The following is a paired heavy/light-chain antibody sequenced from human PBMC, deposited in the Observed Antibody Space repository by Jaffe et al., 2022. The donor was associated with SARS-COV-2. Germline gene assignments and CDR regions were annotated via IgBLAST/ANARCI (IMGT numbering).Light chain of an antibody. J-gene: IGKJ2*01. CDR1: QSVLYSSNNKNY. CDR3: QQYYSPPYT. V-gene: IGKV4-1*01. CDR2: WAS. Sequence: DIVMTQSPDSLAVSLGERATIKCKSSQSVLYSSNNKNYLAWYQQKPGQPPKLLIYWASTREFGVPDRFSGSGSGTDFTLTISSLQAEDVAVYYCQQYYSPPYTFGQGTKLEIK.
Heavy chain of an antibody. CDR1: GGYSSSSSYY. CDR3: ARGQGAVSPFDY. D-gene: IGHD4-17*01. J-gene: IGHJ4*02. V-gene: IGHV4-39*01. Sequence: QLQLQESGPGLVKPSETLSLTCSVSGGYSSSSSYYWGWIRQPPGKGLEWIGTIYFSGTTYYNPSLKSRVTMSGDTSKNQFSLKLSSVTAADTAVYYCARGQGAVSPFDYWGQGTLVTVSS. CDR2: IYFSGTT.